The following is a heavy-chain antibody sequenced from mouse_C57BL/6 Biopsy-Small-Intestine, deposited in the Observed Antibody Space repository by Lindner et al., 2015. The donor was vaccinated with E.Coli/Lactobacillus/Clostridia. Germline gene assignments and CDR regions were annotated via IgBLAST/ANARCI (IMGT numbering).Heavy chain of an antibody. Sequence: SVKVSCKASGYSFTTYSVHWVRQAPGQGPEWMGIINPSGGTTTYTQKFQGRVTMTRDTSTSTVYMEVRSLRYEDTAIFYCAREGLAAPGTLQHWGQGTLVTVS. D-gene: IGHD3-1*01. J-gene: IGHJ3*01. CDR2: INPSGGTT. V-gene: IGHV1-64*01. CDR3: AREGLAAPGTLQH. CDR1: GYSFTTYS.